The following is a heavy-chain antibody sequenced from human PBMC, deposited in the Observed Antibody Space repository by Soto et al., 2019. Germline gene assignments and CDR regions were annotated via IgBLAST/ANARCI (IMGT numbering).Heavy chain of an antibody. V-gene: IGHV4-4*07. D-gene: IGHD3-9*01. CDR1: GDSLGNYY. J-gene: IGHJ6*02. CDR2: VSSSGNT. Sequence: PSDTLSLTCTVSGDSLGNYYWFWIRQPVGKGLEWIGRVSSSGNTNANPTLNSRATMSIDTSKNQFSLRLRSVTAADTAVYYCARADYEILTGSSAMDVWGQGTTVTVYS. CDR3: ARADYEILTGSSAMDV.